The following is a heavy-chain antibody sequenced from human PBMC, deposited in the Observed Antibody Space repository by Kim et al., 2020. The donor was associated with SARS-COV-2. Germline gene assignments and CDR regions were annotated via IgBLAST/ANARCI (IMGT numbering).Heavy chain of an antibody. Sequence: ASVKVSCKASGYTFTSYGISWVRQAPGQGLEWMGWISAYNGNTNYAQKLQGRVTMTTDTSTSTAYMELRSLRSDDTAVYYCARDQPRRITIFGVVITMDVWGQGTTVTVSS. CDR1: GYTFTSYG. CDR2: ISAYNGNT. CDR3: ARDQPRRITIFGVVITMDV. D-gene: IGHD3-3*01. V-gene: IGHV1-18*04. J-gene: IGHJ6*02.